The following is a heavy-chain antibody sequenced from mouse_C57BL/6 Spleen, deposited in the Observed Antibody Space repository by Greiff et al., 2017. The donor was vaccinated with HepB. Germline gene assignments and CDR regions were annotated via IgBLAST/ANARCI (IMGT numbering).Heavy chain of an antibody. Sequence: VQVVESGPELVKPGASVKISCKASGYAFSSSWMNWVKQRPGKGLEWIGRIYPGDGDTNYNGKFKGKATLTADKSSSTAYMQLSSLTSEDSAVYFCARALDSSGFFDYWGQGTTLTVSS. V-gene: IGHV1-82*01. CDR1: GYAFSSSW. CDR3: ARALDSSGFFDY. J-gene: IGHJ2*01. D-gene: IGHD3-2*02. CDR2: IYPGDGDT.